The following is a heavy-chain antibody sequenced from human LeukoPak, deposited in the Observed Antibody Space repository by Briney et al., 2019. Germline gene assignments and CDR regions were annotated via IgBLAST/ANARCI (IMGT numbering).Heavy chain of an antibody. J-gene: IGHJ4*02. CDR1: GFTFSSYG. D-gene: IGHD2-2*01. Sequence: PGGSLRLSCAESGFTFSSYGMHWVRQAPGKGLEWVAFIRYDGSNKYYADSVKGRFTISRDNSKNTLYLQMNSLRAEDTAVYYCAEDVVWYCTSTSCSSPGYWGQGTLVTVSS. CDR3: AEDVVWYCTSTSCSSPGY. CDR2: IRYDGSNK. V-gene: IGHV3-30*02.